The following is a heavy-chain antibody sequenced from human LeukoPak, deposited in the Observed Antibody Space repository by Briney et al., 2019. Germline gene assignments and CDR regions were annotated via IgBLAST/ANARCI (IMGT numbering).Heavy chain of an antibody. CDR1: GYSISSGYY. J-gene: IGHJ4*01. CDR3: ARGVYSGYDSPSNFDY. Sequence: SETLSLTCTVSGYSISSGYYWGWIRQPPGKGLEWIGRIYHSGSTYYNPSLKSRVTISVDTSKNQFSLKLSSVTAADTAVYYCARGVYSGYDSPSNFDYWGHRRLVTVAS. CDR2: IYHSGST. V-gene: IGHV4-38-2*02. D-gene: IGHD5-12*01.